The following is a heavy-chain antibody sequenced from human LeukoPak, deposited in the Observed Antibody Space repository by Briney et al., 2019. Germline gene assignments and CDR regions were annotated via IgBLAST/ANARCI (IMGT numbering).Heavy chain of an antibody. CDR3: ARDTDCGFSRCYRWHSFDY. D-gene: IGHD2-21*01. CDR1: GFTFSTYE. V-gene: IGHV3-48*03. J-gene: IGHJ4*02. CDR2: ISHDGSVM. Sequence: GGSLRLSCAASGFTFSTYEMNWVRQAPGKGLEWVSYISHDGSVMHYADSVKGRFTISRDNAKNSLYLQMNGLRAEDTAVYYCARDTDCGFSRCYRWHSFDYWGQGTLVTVPS.